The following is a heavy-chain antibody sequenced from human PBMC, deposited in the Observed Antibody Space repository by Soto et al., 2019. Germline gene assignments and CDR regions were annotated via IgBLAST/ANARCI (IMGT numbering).Heavy chain of an antibody. CDR3: ARDRGGLRFLDCLFAFDY. CDR1: VYTSTSYG. Sequence: QVQLVQSGAEVKKPGASVKVSCKASVYTSTSYGISWVGQAPGQGLAWMGWISAYNGNTNYAQKLQGRVTMTTDTSTSTAYMELRSLRSDDTAVYYCARDRGGLRFLDCLFAFDYWGRGTLVTVSS. D-gene: IGHD3-3*01. J-gene: IGHJ4*02. CDR2: ISAYNGNT. V-gene: IGHV1-18*01.